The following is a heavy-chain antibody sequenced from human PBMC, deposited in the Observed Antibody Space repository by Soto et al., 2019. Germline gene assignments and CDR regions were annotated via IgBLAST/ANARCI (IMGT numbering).Heavy chain of an antibody. CDR3: AKDKCSGGSCYDGSPSPFDY. V-gene: IGHV3-30*18. J-gene: IGHJ4*02. Sequence: GGSLRLSCAASGFTFSSYGMHWVRQAPGKGLEWVAVISYDGSNKYYADSVKGRFTISRDNSKNTLYLQMNSLRAEDTAVYYCAKDKCSGGSCYDGSPSPFDYWGQGTLVTVSS. CDR1: GFTFSSYG. D-gene: IGHD2-15*01. CDR2: ISYDGSNK.